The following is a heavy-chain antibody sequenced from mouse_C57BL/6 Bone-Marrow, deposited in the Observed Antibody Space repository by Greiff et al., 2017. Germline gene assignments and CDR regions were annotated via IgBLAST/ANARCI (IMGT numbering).Heavy chain of an antibody. D-gene: IGHD1-1*01. CDR3: ARGDYYGSSYD. CDR2: ISSGGSYT. J-gene: IGHJ2*01. CDR1: GFTFSSYG. V-gene: IGHV5-6*02. Sequence: EVTLVESGGDLVKPGGSLKLSCAASGFTFSSYGMSWVRQTPDKRLEWVATISSGGSYTYYPDSVKGRFTISRDNAKNTLYLQMSSLKSEDTAMYYCARGDYYGSSYDWGQGTTLTVSS.